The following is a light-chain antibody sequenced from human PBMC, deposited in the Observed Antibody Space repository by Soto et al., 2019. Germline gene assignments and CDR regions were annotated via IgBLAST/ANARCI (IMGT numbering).Light chain of an antibody. CDR2: DAS. CDR1: QSVSSY. J-gene: IGKJ5*01. Sequence: EIVLTQSPATLSLSPGERATLSCRASQSVSSYLAWYQLKPGQASRLLIYDASNRATGIPARFSGSGSGTDFTLTIISLEPEDFAVYYCQQRSNWPTITFGQGTRLEI. CDR3: QQRSNWPTIT. V-gene: IGKV3-11*01.